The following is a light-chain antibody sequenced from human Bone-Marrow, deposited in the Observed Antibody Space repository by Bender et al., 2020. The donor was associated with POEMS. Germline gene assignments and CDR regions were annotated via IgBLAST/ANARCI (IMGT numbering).Light chain of an antibody. CDR2: DVS. J-gene: IGLJ2*01. V-gene: IGLV2-14*03. CDR1: SSDIGGYNY. CDR3: SSYTTSSTVV. Sequence: QSALTQPASVSGSPGQSVTISCTGSSSDIGGYNYVSWYQQHPGKAPNLVIYDVSNRPSGVSNRFSGSKSGSTASLTISGLQAEDEADYYCSSYTTSSTVVFGGGTNLTVV.